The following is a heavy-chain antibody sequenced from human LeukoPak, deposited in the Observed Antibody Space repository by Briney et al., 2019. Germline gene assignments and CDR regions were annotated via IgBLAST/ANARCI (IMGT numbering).Heavy chain of an antibody. Sequence: PWGSLTLSCAASGFSFSNYGMHWVRQSPGKGLEWVAVISFDGSIEYYADSVKGRFTISRDDSTNTLYLQMNSLRPEDTALYYCAKDLQHLVRTLSFDYWGQATVDTDSS. CDR2: ISFDGSIE. J-gene: IGHJ4*02. CDR3: AKDLQHLVRTLSFDY. CDR1: GFSFSNYG. V-gene: IGHV3-30*18. D-gene: IGHD6-13*01.